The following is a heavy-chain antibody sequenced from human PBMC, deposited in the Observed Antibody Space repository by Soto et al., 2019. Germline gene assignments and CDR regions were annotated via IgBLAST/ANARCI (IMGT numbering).Heavy chain of an antibody. J-gene: IGHJ5*02. CDR3: ARDLDYDSSGYLGPFDP. CDR1: GFTFSSYA. CDR2: ISYDGSNK. Sequence: GGSLRLSCAASGFTFSSYAMHWVRQAPGKGLEWVAVISYDGSNKYYADSVKGRFTISRDNSKNTLYLQMNSLRAEDTAVYYCARDLDYDSSGYLGPFDPWGQGTLVTVSS. D-gene: IGHD3-22*01. V-gene: IGHV3-30-3*01.